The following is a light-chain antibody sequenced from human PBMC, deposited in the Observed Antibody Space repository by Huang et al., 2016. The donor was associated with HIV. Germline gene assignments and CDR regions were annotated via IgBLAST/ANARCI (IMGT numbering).Light chain of an antibody. J-gene: IGKJ1*01. CDR1: QSVGSD. Sequence: EIVMTQSPATLSVSPGDTATLSCRASQSVGSDLAWYQHKSGQAPRLLIYGAFIRATSIPARFGGSGSGTEFTLTISSLQSEDIAVYYCQHYNDWPPWTFGQGTKVEIK. V-gene: IGKV3-15*01. CDR3: QHYNDWPPWT. CDR2: GAF.